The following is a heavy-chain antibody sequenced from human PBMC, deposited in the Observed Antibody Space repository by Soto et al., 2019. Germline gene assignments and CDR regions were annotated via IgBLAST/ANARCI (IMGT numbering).Heavy chain of an antibody. D-gene: IGHD3-9*01. CDR3: ARDSRYFVWLSSYYYYYGMDV. J-gene: IGHJ6*02. V-gene: IGHV4-39*02. CDR2: IYYSGST. CDR1: GGSISSSSYY. Sequence: SETLSLTCTVSGGSISSSSYYWGWIRQPPGKGLEWIGSIYYSGSTYYNPSLKSRVTISVDTSKTQFFLKLSSVTAADTAVYYCARDSRYFVWLSSYYYYYGMDVWGQGTTVTVSS.